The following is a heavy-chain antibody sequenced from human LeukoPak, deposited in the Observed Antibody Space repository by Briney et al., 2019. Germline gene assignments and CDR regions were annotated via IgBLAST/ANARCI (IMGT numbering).Heavy chain of an antibody. J-gene: IGHJ4*02. Sequence: GGSLRLSCAASGFTFSSYGMHWVRQAPGKGLEWVAFIRYDGSNKYYADSVKGRFTISRDNSKNTLYLQMNSLRAEDTTVYYCAKDQELRFLEWLSRRPCFDYWGQGTLVTVSS. CDR3: AKDQELRFLEWLSRRPCFDY. V-gene: IGHV3-30*02. CDR2: IRYDGSNK. D-gene: IGHD3-3*01. CDR1: GFTFSSYG.